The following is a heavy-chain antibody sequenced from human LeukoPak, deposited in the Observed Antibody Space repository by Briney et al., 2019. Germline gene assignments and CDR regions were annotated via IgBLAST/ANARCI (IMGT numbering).Heavy chain of an antibody. CDR1: GFTFSSYS. V-gene: IGHV3-48*04. Sequence: GGSLRLSCAASGFTFSSYSMNWVRQAPGKGLEWVSYISSASGSIYYADSVKGRFTISRDNAKNSLFLQMNSLRAEDTAVYYCARDAGYSSSWYGGWWFDPWGQGTLVTVSS. D-gene: IGHD6-13*01. CDR2: ISSASGSI. CDR3: ARDAGYSSSWYGGWWFDP. J-gene: IGHJ5*02.